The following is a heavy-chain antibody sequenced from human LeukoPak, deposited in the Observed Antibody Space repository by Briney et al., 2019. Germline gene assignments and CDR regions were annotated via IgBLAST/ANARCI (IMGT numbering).Heavy chain of an antibody. CDR2: FDPEDGET. Sequence: GASVKVSCKVSGYTLTELSMHWVRQAPGKGLEWMGGFDPEDGETIYAQKFQGRVTMTEDTSTDTAYMELSSLRSEDTAVYYCATDLYQLSSISFDPWGQGTLVTVSS. J-gene: IGHJ5*02. V-gene: IGHV1-24*01. D-gene: IGHD3-16*02. CDR3: ATDLYQLSSISFDP. CDR1: GYTLTELS.